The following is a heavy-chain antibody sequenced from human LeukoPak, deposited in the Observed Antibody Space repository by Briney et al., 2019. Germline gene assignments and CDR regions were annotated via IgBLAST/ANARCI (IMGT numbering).Heavy chain of an antibody. Sequence: LGGSLRLSCAASGFTVSSNYMSWVRQAPGKGLEWVSVIYSGGSTYYADSVKGRFTISRDNSKNTLYLQMNSLRAEDTAVYYCARVVRYYGSGSYYNDYWGQGTLVTVSS. J-gene: IGHJ4*02. CDR2: IYSGGST. CDR1: GFTVSSNY. V-gene: IGHV3-53*01. D-gene: IGHD3-10*01. CDR3: ARVVRYYGSGSYYNDY.